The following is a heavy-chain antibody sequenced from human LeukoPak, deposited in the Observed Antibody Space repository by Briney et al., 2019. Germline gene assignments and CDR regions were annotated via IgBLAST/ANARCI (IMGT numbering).Heavy chain of an antibody. D-gene: IGHD2-15*01. J-gene: IGHJ4*02. CDR3: ATDSPEAAAFDY. V-gene: IGHV3-48*04. CDR2: IVGSSSNI. CDR1: GFSFSTYS. Sequence: GGSLRLSCTASGFSFSTYSMNWVRQAPGKGLEWVSYIVGSSSNIYYADSVKGRFTISRDNAKNSLYLQMDSLRAEDTAVYYCATDSPEAAAFDYWGQGTLVTVSS.